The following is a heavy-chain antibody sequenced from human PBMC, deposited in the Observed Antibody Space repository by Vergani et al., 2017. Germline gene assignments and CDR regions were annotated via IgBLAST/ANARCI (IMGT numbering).Heavy chain of an antibody. D-gene: IGHD2-8*01. CDR1: GFTFSSYA. Sequence: EVQLLESGGGLVQPGGFLRLSSAASGFTFSSYAMSWVRQAPGNGLEWVSAISGSGGSTYYADSVKGRFTISRDNSKNTLYLQMNSRRAEDTAVYYCAKDLMKDIVQMVYDDYGMDVWGQGTTVNVSS. CDR3: AKDLMKDIVQMVYDDYGMDV. CDR2: ISGSGGST. J-gene: IGHJ6*02. V-gene: IGHV3-23*01.